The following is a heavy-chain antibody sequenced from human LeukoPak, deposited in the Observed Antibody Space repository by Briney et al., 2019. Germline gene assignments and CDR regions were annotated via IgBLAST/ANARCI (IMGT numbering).Heavy chain of an antibody. J-gene: IGHJ5*02. CDR3: ARGPRNDP. D-gene: IGHD1-14*01. Sequence: ASVTVSFKTSGYPFTTYEINWVRPAAGQGLEWMGWVHPNTGNTAYAQRFQGRVTMTRDTSISTAYMELSSLPCNHTHVYFCARGPRNDPWGQGTLVTVSS. V-gene: IGHV1-8*01. CDR1: GYPFTTYE. CDR2: VHPNTGNT.